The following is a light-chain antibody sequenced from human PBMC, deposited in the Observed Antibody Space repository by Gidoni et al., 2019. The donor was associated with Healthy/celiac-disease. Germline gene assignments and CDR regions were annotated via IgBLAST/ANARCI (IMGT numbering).Light chain of an antibody. J-gene: IGKJ1*01. CDR3: QQRSNWPPWT. Sequence: EIVLTQSPATLSLSPGERATLSCRVSQSVSSYLAWYQQKPGQAPRLLIYDASNRATGIPARFSGSGSGTDFTLTISRLEPEDFAVYYCQQRSNWPPWTFGQGTKVEIK. CDR1: QSVSSY. CDR2: DAS. V-gene: IGKV3-11*01.